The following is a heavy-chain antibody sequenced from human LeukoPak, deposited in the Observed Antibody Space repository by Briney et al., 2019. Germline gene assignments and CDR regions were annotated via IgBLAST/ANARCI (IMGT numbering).Heavy chain of an antibody. CDR1: GFTFSSYE. CDR3: ARTVGYCSGGSCYSDPRPTDY. Sequence: GSLRLSCAASGFTFSSYEMNWVRQAPGKGLEWVSYISSSGSTIYYAASVKCRFTISSDNAKNSLYLQMNSLRAEDTAVYYCARTVGYCSGGSCYSDPRPTDYWGQGTLVTVSS. CDR2: ISSSGSTI. V-gene: IGHV3-48*03. D-gene: IGHD2-15*01. J-gene: IGHJ4*02.